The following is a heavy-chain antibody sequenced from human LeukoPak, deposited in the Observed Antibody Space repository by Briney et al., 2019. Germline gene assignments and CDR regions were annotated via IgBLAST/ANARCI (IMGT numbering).Heavy chain of an antibody. CDR2: IKQDGSEK. CDR1: QFTFNRYW. D-gene: IGHD3-16*01. CDR3: ARDVGAVLGEVYFDY. V-gene: IGHV3-7*01. Sequence: GGSLRLSCAASQFTFNRYWMSWVRQAPGKGLEWVANIKQDGSEKYYVDSVKGRFTFSRDNAKNSLFLQMNSLRAEDTAVYYCARDVGAVLGEVYFDYWGQGTLVTVSS. J-gene: IGHJ4*02.